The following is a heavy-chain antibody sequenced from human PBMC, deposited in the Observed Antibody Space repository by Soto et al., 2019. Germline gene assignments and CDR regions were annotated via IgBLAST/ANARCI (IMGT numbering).Heavy chain of an antibody. CDR2: INSDGSIT. Sequence: GGSLRLSCAASGFTFSGYWMHWVRQVPGKGLVWVSRINSDGSITGYADSVKGRFTISRENAKNTLYLQMSNLRSEDTAVYYCATDYGGNPLTFSWFDPWGQGTLVTVSS. CDR1: GFTFSGYW. D-gene: IGHD4-17*01. CDR3: ATDYGGNPLTFSWFDP. J-gene: IGHJ5*02. V-gene: IGHV3-74*01.